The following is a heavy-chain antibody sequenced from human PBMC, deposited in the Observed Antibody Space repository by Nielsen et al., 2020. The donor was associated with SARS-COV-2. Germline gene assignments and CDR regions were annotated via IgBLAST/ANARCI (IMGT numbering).Heavy chain of an antibody. CDR3: ARGPGGTIWFGELSADRYFDY. V-gene: IGHV4-34*01. J-gene: IGHJ4*02. Sequence: WIRQPPGKGLEWIGEINHSGSTNYNPSLKSRVTISVDTSKNQFSLKLSSVTAADTAVYYCARGPGGTIWFGELSADRYFDYWGQGTLVTVSS. CDR2: INHSGST. D-gene: IGHD3-10*01.